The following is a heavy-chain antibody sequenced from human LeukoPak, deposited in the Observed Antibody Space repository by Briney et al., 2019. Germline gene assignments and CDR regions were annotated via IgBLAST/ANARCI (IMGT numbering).Heavy chain of an antibody. Sequence: PGGSLRLSCAASGFTFSSYGMHSVRQAPGKGLEWVAFIRYDGSNKYYADSVKGRFTISIDNSKNTLSLQMNSLRAEGTAVYYCAKEFVVRGVTTGYWGQGNLVTVSS. V-gene: IGHV3-30*02. D-gene: IGHD3-10*01. CDR1: GFTFSSYG. J-gene: IGHJ4*02. CDR2: IRYDGSNK. CDR3: AKEFVVRGVTTGY.